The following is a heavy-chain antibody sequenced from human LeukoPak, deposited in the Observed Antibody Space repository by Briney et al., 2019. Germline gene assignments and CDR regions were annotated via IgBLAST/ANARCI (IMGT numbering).Heavy chain of an antibody. Sequence: PGGSLRLSCAASGFTFSSYAMSWVRQAPGKGLEWVSAISGSGGSTYYADSVKGRFTTSRDNSKNTLYLQMNSLRAEDTAVYYCAKDSEQYYDFWSAPIDYWGQGTLVTVS. J-gene: IGHJ4*02. V-gene: IGHV3-23*01. CDR2: ISGSGGST. CDR1: GFTFSSYA. D-gene: IGHD3-3*01. CDR3: AKDSEQYYDFWSAPIDY.